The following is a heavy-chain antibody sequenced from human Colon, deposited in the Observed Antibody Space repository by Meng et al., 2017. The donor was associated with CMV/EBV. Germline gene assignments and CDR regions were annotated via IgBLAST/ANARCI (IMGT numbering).Heavy chain of an antibody. CDR1: GGTFGSYA. CDR3: ARAMVRGVIIRREYFQH. V-gene: IGHV1-69*05. J-gene: IGHJ1*01. CDR2: IIPIFGTA. Sequence: SVKVSCKASGGTFGSYAISWVRQAPGQGLEWMGGIIPIFGTANYAQKFQGRVTITTDESTSTAYMELSSLRSEDTAVYYCARAMVRGVIIRREYFQHWGQGTLVTVSS. D-gene: IGHD3-10*01.